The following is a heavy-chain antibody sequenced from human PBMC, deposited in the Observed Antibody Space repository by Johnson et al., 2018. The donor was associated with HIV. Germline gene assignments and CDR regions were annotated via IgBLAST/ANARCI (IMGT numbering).Heavy chain of an antibody. CDR1: GFTFSRCV. J-gene: IGHJ3*02. D-gene: IGHD6-25*01. CDR3: ARVGAAGVDAFDI. CDR2: IKQDGSEK. Sequence: VQVVESGGGVVQPGTSLRLSCAASGFTFSRCVMHWVRQAPGKGLEWVANIKQDGSEKYYVDSVKGRFTISRDNAKNSLYLQMNSLRAEDTAVYSCARVGAAGVDAFDIWGQGTMVTVSS. V-gene: IGHV3-7*01.